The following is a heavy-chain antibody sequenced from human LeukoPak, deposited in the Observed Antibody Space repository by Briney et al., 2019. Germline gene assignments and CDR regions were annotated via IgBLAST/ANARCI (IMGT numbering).Heavy chain of an antibody. CDR1: GFTFSNYW. Sequence: TGGSLRLSCAASGFTFSNYWMSWVRQAPGKGLEWVASIHQHGNEKYFVDSVRGRFTISRDNAKNSLYLQMSSLRAEDTAVYYCATLNGPLFEYWGQGTLVTVSP. CDR3: ATLNGPLFEY. CDR2: IHQHGNEK. V-gene: IGHV3-7*01. J-gene: IGHJ4*02. D-gene: IGHD2-8*01.